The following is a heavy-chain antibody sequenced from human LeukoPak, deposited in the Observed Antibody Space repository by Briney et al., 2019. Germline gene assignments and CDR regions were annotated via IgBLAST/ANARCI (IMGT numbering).Heavy chain of an antibody. Sequence: GRSLRLSCAASGFTFSSYAMHWVRQAPGKGLEWVAVISYDGSNKYYADSVKGRFTISRDNSKNTLYLQMNSLRAEDTALYYCAKDASPGGLDYWGQGTLVTVSS. D-gene: IGHD4-23*01. CDR3: AKDASPGGLDY. CDR2: ISYDGSNK. CDR1: GFTFSSYA. V-gene: IGHV3-30-3*01. J-gene: IGHJ4*02.